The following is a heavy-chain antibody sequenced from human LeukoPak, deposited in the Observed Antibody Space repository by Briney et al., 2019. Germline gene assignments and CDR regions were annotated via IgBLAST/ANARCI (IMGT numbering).Heavy chain of an antibody. CDR1: GGSVSSGSYY. V-gene: IGHV4-61*01. CDR3: ARAPFEGSGWYIYYFDY. J-gene: IGHJ4*02. D-gene: IGHD6-19*01. Sequence: PSETLSLTCTVSGGSVSSGSYYWSWIRQPPGKGLEWLGYIYYSGSTNYNPSLKSRVTISVDMSKNQFSLKLSSVTAADTAVYYCARAPFEGSGWYIYYFDYWGQGTPVTVSS. CDR2: IYYSGST.